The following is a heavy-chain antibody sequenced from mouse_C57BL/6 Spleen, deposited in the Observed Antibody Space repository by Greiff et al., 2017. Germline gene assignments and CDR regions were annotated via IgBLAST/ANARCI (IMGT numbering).Heavy chain of an antibody. V-gene: IGHV1-26*01. J-gene: IGHJ1*03. Sequence: EVQLQQSGPELVKPGASVKISCKASGYTFTDYYMNWVKQSHGQSLEWIGDIHPNNGGTSYNQKFKGKATVTVDKSSSTAYMELRSLTSEDSAVYYCARRYGSSWWYFDVWGTGTTVTVSS. CDR2: IHPNNGGT. CDR1: GYTFTDYY. D-gene: IGHD1-1*01. CDR3: ARRYGSSWWYFDV.